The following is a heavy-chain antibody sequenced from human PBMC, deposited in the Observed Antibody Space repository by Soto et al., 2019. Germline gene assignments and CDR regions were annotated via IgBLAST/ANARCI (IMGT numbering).Heavy chain of an antibody. CDR2: IIPIFGTA. CDR3: ARDQRADYGYPNDAFDI. Sequence: QVQLVQSGAEVKKPGSSVKVSCKASGGTFSSYAISWVRQAPGQGLEWLGGIIPIFGTANYAQKLQARVTITADESTSTAYMELSSLRSDDTAVYYCARDQRADYGYPNDAFDIWGQGTMVTVSS. J-gene: IGHJ3*02. D-gene: IGHD4-17*01. CDR1: GGTFSSYA. V-gene: IGHV1-69*01.